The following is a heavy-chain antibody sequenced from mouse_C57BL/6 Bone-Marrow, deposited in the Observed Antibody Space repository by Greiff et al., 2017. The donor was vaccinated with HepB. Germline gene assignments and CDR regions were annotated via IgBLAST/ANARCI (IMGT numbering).Heavy chain of an antibody. D-gene: IGHD2-2*01. CDR2: INSDGGST. CDR3: ASLWLRRYWYFDV. V-gene: IGHV5-2*01. Sequence: EVKLVESGGGLVQPGESLKLSCESNEYEFPSHDMSWVRKTPEKRLELVAAINSDGGSTYYPDTMERRFIISRDNTKKTLYLQMSRLRSEDTALYYCASLWLRRYWYFDVWGTGTTVTVSS. CDR1: EYEFPSHD. J-gene: IGHJ1*03.